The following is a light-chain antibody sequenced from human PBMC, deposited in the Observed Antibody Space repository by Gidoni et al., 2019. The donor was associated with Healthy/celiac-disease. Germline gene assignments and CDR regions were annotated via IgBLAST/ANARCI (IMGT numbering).Light chain of an antibody. CDR3: QQYNNWPPWT. V-gene: IGKV3-15*01. CDR1: QSVSSN. CDR2: GAS. Sequence: EIVMPQSPATLSVSPGERATLSCRASQSVSSNLAWYQQKPGQAPRLLIYGASTRATGIPARFSGSGSATEFTLTISSLQSEDFAVYYCQQYNNWPPWTFGQGTKVEIK. J-gene: IGKJ1*01.